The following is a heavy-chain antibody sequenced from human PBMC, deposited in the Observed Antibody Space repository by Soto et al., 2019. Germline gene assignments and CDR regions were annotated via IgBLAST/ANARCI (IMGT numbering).Heavy chain of an antibody. CDR1: GYTFTDYG. CDR3: ARERSSHDY. V-gene: IGHV1-18*01. CDR2: ISAYNGNT. Sequence: QGQLVQSGVEVKKPGASVKVSCKASGYTFTDYGITWVRQATGQGLEWMGWISAYNGNTKYAQNLQDTVTKTTDTSTSISYMELRSLRSDDTAVYYCARERSSHDYLGQGTLVAVSS. J-gene: IGHJ4*02. D-gene: IGHD6-6*01.